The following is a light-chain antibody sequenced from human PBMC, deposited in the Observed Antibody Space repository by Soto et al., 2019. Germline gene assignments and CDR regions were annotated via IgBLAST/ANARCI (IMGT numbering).Light chain of an antibody. V-gene: IGKV3-11*01. J-gene: IGKJ5*01. Sequence: EFVLTKSPATLSLSPGERGTLSCRASQSVSSYLAWYQQKPGQAPRPLTYDASNRATGIPARFSGTGSGTDFTLTINNLEPEDFAVYYCQVRTNWSIAFGRGTRLEI. CDR1: QSVSSY. CDR3: QVRTNWSIA. CDR2: DAS.